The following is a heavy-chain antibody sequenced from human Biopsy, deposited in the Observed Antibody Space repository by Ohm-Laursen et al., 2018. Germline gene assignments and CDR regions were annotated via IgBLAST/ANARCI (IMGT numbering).Heavy chain of an antibody. J-gene: IGHJ4*02. Sequence: SLRLSCTASGFTFATYGMSWVRQAPGKGLEWVSGISSTGNSTYYADSVKGRFTISRDNSKNTLYLQLNSLRAEDTAVYYCTRAEAGSGSLLYFDYWGQGTLVTVSS. CDR1: GFTFATYG. D-gene: IGHD3-10*01. V-gene: IGHV3-23*01. CDR3: TRAEAGSGSLLYFDY. CDR2: ISSTGNST.